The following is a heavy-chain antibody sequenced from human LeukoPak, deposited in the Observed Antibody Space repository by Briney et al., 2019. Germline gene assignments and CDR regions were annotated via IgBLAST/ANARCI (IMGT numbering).Heavy chain of an antibody. J-gene: IGHJ6*03. CDR1: GFTFSSYG. Sequence: PGGSLRLSCAASGFTFSSYGMHWVRQAPGKGLEWVAFIRYDGSNKYYADSVKGRFTISRDNSKNTLYLQMNSLRAEDTAVYYCAKALHPDYYDSSGYHYYYYYMDVWGKGTTVTISS. V-gene: IGHV3-30*02. CDR2: IRYDGSNK. D-gene: IGHD3-22*01. CDR3: AKALHPDYYDSSGYHYYYYYMDV.